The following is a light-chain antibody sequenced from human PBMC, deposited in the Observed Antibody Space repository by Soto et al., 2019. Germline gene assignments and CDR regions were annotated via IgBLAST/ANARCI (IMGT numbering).Light chain of an antibody. Sequence: DIQMTQSPSSLSASVGDRVTITCRASQSISTYLNWYQQKPGKAPKLLIYAASSLLTGVPSRFGGNRYGTGFTRIITCLQRGDFGTYSCQQSYSTPRWTFRQGTKVQIQ. CDR2: AAS. J-gene: IGKJ1*01. V-gene: IGKV1-39*01. CDR1: QSISTY. CDR3: QQSYSTPRWT.